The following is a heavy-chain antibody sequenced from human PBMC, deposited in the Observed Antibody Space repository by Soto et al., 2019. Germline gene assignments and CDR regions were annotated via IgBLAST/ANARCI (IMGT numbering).Heavy chain of an antibody. V-gene: IGHV4-34*01. CDR3: ASPSYRLSAHP. D-gene: IGHD6-25*01. J-gene: IGHJ4*02. Sequence: QVQLQQWGAGLLKPSETLSLTCAVYGGSSSDYYWSWIRQPPGKGLEWIGEINHSGSSNYNPSLKSRITISVATSKNQLSLKLSSVTAADTAVYYCASPSYRLSAHPWGQGTLVTVSS. CDR2: INHSGSS. CDR1: GGSSSDYY.